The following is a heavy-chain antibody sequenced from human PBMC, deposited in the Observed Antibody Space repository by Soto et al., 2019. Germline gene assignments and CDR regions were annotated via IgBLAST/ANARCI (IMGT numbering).Heavy chain of an antibody. V-gene: IGHV1-69*01. D-gene: IGHD2-2*01. CDR2: IIPIFGTA. CDR1: GGTFSSYA. Sequence: QVQLVQSGAEVKKPGSSVKVSCKASGGTFSSYAISWVRQAPGQGLEWMGGIIPIFGTANYAQKFQGRVTITADESTITVYMELSGLRAEDSAVYYCASPPPGVSSTSCISPLDDWGQGTLVTVSS. J-gene: IGHJ4*02. CDR3: ASPPPGVSSTSCISPLDD.